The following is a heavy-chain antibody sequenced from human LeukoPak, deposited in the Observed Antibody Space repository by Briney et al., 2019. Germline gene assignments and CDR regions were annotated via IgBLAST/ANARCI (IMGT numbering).Heavy chain of an antibody. J-gene: IGHJ4*02. CDR3: ARKKEDSSGYH. CDR1: GGSISSSSYY. D-gene: IGHD3-22*01. V-gene: IGHV4-39*01. CDR2: IYYSGST. Sequence: SETLSLTCTVSGGSISSSSYYWGWIRQPPGKGLEWIGGIYYSGSTYYNPSLKSRVTISVDTSKNQFSLKLSSVTAADTAVYYCARKKEDSSGYHWGQGTLVTVSS.